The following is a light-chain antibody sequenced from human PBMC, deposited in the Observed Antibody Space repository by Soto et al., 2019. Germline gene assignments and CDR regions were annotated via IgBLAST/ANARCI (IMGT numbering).Light chain of an antibody. CDR2: AVS. CDR1: SSDVGGYNY. Sequence: QSVLTQPASVSGSPGQSITISCTGTSSDVGGYNYVSWYQQHPDKAPKLMIFAVSDRPSGVANRFSGYKSGNTASLTISGVQAEDEADYYCSSYTSNITLEEVFGGGTKLTVL. J-gene: IGLJ2*01. V-gene: IGLV2-14*03. CDR3: SSYTSNITLEEV.